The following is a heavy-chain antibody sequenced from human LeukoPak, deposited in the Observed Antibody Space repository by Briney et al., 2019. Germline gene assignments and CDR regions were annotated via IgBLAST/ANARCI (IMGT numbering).Heavy chain of an antibody. CDR1: GGSISNYY. Sequence: PSETLSLTCTVSGGSISNYYWNWIRQPAGKGLEWIGRIYTSGSTNYNPSLKSRVTVSVNTSKNQFSLKLNSVTAADTAVYYCARSMAAAGRNNWFDPWGQGTLVTVSS. D-gene: IGHD6-13*01. CDR2: IYTSGST. CDR3: ARSMAAAGRNNWFDP. V-gene: IGHV4-4*07. J-gene: IGHJ5*02.